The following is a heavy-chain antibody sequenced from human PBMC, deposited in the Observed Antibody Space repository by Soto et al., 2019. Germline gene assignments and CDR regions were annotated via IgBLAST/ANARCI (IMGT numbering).Heavy chain of an antibody. CDR1: GGSISSYY. CDR2: IYYSGST. D-gene: IGHD6-13*01. CDR3: ARECVASSWYNYYAMDV. V-gene: IGHV4-59*01. J-gene: IGHJ6*02. Sequence: QVQLQESGPGLVKPSETLSLTCTVSGGSISSYYWSWIRQPPGKGLEWIGYIYYSGSTNYNPSLKSRVTISVDTSKNQFSMKLSSVTAADTAVYYCARECVASSWYNYYAMDVWGQGTTVTVSS.